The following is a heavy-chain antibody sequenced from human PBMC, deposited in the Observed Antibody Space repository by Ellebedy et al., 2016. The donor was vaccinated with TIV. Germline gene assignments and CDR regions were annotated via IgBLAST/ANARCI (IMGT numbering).Heavy chain of an antibody. V-gene: IGHV4-39*01. CDR2: VYYSGSP. Sequence: MPSETLSLTCSVSGGSVSSTRYYRAWIRQPPGKGLEYIRSVYYSGSPYYNPSFTSRVTLSADTSKNQFSLNLRTVTAADTAVYYCARTDPWQPIDDWGQGILVAVSS. CDR1: GGSVSSTRYY. CDR3: ARTDPWQPIDD. D-gene: IGHD2-21*02. J-gene: IGHJ4*02.